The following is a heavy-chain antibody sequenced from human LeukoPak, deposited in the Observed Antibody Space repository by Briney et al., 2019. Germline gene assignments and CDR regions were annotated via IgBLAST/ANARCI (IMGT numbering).Heavy chain of an antibody. CDR1: GFTFSSYD. Sequence: PGGSLRLSCAASGFTFSSYDMDWVRQAPGKGLEWVAVISYDGSNKYYADSVKGRFTISRDNSKNTLYLQMNSLRAEDTAVYYCAKALYSQYYYDSSGYYGPLDYWGQGTLVTVSS. J-gene: IGHJ4*02. CDR3: AKALYSQYYYDSSGYYGPLDY. CDR2: ISYDGSNK. V-gene: IGHV3-30-3*01. D-gene: IGHD3-22*01.